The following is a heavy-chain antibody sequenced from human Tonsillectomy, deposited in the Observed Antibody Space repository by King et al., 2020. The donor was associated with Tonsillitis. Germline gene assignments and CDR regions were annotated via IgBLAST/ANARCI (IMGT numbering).Heavy chain of an antibody. V-gene: IGHV2-70*04. J-gene: IGHJ4*02. CDR2: IDCDDDK. CDR1: GFSLSTSGMR. CDR3: ARTPRGSTGSCFDY. D-gene: IGHD3-10*01. Sequence: QVTLKESGPALVKPTQTLTLTCTFSGFSLSTSGMRVSWIRQPPGKALEWLARIDCDDDKFYSTSLKTRLTISNDTSKNQVSLTMTNMDPVETATYYCARTPRGSTGSCFDYWGQGTLVTVSS.